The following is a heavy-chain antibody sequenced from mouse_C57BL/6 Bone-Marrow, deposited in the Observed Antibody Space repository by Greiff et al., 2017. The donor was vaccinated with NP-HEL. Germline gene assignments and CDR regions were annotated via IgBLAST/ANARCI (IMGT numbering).Heavy chain of an antibody. CDR1: GYTFTSYG. CDR3: AREGAYYRGYYAMDY. J-gene: IGHJ4*01. Sequence: QVQLKQSGAELARPGASVKLSCKASGYTFTSYGISWVKQRTGQGLEWIGEIYPRSGNTYYNEKFNGKATLTADKSSSTAYMELRSLTSEDSAVYFCAREGAYYRGYYAMDYWGQGTSVTVSS. CDR2: IYPRSGNT. V-gene: IGHV1-81*01. D-gene: IGHD2-14*01.